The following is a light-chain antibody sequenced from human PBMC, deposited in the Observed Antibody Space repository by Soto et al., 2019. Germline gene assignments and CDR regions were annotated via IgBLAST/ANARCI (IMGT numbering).Light chain of an antibody. CDR2: DVN. V-gene: IGLV2-14*01. CDR3: SSYSSSSTLYV. Sequence: QSALTQPASVSGSPGQSITISCPGTSTDVGAYNYVSWYQQHPGKAPKLMIFDVNNRPSGVSDRFSGSKSGNTASLTISGLQAGDEAEYYCSSYSSSSTLYVFGTGTKVTVL. J-gene: IGLJ1*01. CDR1: STDVGAYNY.